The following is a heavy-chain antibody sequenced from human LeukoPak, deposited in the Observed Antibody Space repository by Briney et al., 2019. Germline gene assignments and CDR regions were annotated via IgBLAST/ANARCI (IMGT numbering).Heavy chain of an antibody. D-gene: IGHD5-24*01. Sequence: ASVKVSCKASGYTFTTYGITWVRQAPGQGLEWMGWISAYNGNTNYAQKFQGRVTMTTDTSTSTAYMELRSLRSDDTAVYYCARALVDGYRELGYWGQGTLVTVSS. CDR1: GYTFTTYG. V-gene: IGHV1-18*01. CDR3: ARALVDGYRELGY. J-gene: IGHJ4*02. CDR2: ISAYNGNT.